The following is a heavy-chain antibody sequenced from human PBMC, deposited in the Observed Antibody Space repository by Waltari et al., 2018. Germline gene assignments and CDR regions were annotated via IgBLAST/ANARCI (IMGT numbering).Heavy chain of an antibody. J-gene: IGHJ4*02. Sequence: QLQLHESGPGLVKPSGTPSPICAVSGDSMNYWWSWVRQPPGKGLELIGQVLGSGRTNYNPSFASRVTISLDTSTHQFALKMTSATAADTALYYCARDRGRGLYLDTWGQGILVTVSP. D-gene: IGHD2-15*01. V-gene: IGHV4-4*02. CDR2: VLGSGRT. CDR1: GDSMNYW. CDR3: ARDRGRGLYLDT.